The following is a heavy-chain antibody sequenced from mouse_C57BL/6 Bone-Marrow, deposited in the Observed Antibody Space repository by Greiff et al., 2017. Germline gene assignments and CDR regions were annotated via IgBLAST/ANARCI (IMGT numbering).Heavy chain of an antibody. J-gene: IGHJ1*03. CDR2: IDPENGDT. CDR1: GFNIKDYY. CDR3: TTWDGYGYFDV. V-gene: IGHV14-4*01. Sequence: VQLQQSGAELVRPGASVKLSCTASGFNIKDYYMHWVKQRPEQGLEWIGWIDPENGDTEYASKFQGKATITADTSSNTAYLQLSSLTSEDTAVYYCTTWDGYGYFDVWGTGTTVTVSS. D-gene: IGHD2-3*01.